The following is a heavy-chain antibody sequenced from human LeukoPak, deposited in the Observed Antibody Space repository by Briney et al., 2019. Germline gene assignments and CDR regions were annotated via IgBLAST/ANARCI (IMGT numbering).Heavy chain of an antibody. CDR1: GYTLTELS. V-gene: IGHV1-24*01. CDR2: FDPEDGET. CDR3: ARRGEGSSWFLGAFDI. D-gene: IGHD6-13*01. J-gene: IGHJ3*02. Sequence: ASVKVSCKVSGYTLTELSMHWVRQAPGKGLEWMGGFDPEDGETIYAQKFQGRVTMTEDTSTDTAYMELSSLRSEDTAVYYCARRGEGSSWFLGAFDIWGQGTMVTVPS.